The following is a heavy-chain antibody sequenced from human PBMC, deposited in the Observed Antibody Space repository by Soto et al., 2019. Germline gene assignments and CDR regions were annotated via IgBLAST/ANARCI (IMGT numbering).Heavy chain of an antibody. J-gene: IGHJ5*02. V-gene: IGHV3-9*01. Sequence: GGSLRLSCAASGFTFDDYAMHWVRQAPGKGLEWVSGISCNSGSIGYAYSVKGRFTISRDNAKNSLYLQMNSLRAEDTALYYCAKDNGYYYGSGSSFDPWGQGTLVTVSS. CDR2: ISCNSGSI. D-gene: IGHD3-10*01. CDR1: GFTFDDYA. CDR3: AKDNGYYYGSGSSFDP.